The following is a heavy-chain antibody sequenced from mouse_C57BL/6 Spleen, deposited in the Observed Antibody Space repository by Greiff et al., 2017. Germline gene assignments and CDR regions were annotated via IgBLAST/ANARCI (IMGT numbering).Heavy chain of an antibody. CDR3: AREVYYAMDY. Sequence: VQLQQPGAELVRPGSSVKLSCKASGYTFTSYWMHWVKQRPIQGLEWIGNIDPSDSETHYNQKFKDKATLTVDKSSSTAYMQLSSLTSEDSAVYYCAREVYYAMDYWGQGTSVTVSS. CDR2: IDPSDSET. CDR1: GYTFTSYW. J-gene: IGHJ4*01. V-gene: IGHV1-52*01.